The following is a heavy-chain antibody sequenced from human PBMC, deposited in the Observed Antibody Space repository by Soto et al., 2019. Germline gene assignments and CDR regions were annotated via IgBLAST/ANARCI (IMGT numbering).Heavy chain of an antibody. CDR1: GGSISTSSYY. Sequence: QLQLQESGPGLVKPSETLSLTCTVSGGSISTSSYYWGWIRQPPGKVLEWIGSIYYSGSTYYNPSLKSRVTISVDTSKNQFSLKLSSVTAADTAVYCCARHVATMGYWFDPWGQGTLVTVSS. D-gene: IGHD5-12*01. CDR3: ARHVATMGYWFDP. V-gene: IGHV4-39*01. J-gene: IGHJ5*02. CDR2: IYYSGST.